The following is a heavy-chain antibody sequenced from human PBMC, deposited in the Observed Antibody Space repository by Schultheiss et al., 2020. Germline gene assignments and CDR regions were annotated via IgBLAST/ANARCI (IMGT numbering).Heavy chain of an antibody. CDR1: GFTVSSNY. CDR2: ISSSSSTI. J-gene: IGHJ4*02. V-gene: IGHV3-48*01. Sequence: GESLKISCAASGFTVSSNYMSWVRQAPGKGLEWVSYISSSSSTIYYADSVKGRFTISRDNSKNTLYLQMNSLRAEDTAVYYCARDQGYWGQGTLVTVSS. CDR3: ARDQGY.